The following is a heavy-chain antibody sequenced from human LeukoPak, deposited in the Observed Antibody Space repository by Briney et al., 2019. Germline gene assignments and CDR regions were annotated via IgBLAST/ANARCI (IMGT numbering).Heavy chain of an antibody. D-gene: IGHD5-18*01. CDR3: ARGIQLGY. CDR1: GGSISSYY. V-gene: IGHV4-59*01. Sequence: PSETLSLTCTVSGGSISSYYWSWIRQPPGKGLEWIGYIYYSGSTNYNPSLKSRVTISVDTSKNQFSLKLTSVTAADTAVYYCARGIQLGYWGQGTLVTVSS. J-gene: IGHJ4*02. CDR2: IYYSGST.